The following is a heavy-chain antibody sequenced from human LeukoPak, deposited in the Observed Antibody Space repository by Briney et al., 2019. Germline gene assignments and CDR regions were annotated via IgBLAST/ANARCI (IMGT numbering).Heavy chain of an antibody. D-gene: IGHD6-13*01. Sequence: GGSLRLSCVASGFTLSSYAMSWVRQAPGKGLEWVSYISSSSSTIYYADSVKGRFTISRDNAKNSLYLQMNSLRAEDTAVYYCARDLIAAAGKPFDYWGQGTLVTVSS. CDR3: ARDLIAAAGKPFDY. CDR1: GFTLSSYA. CDR2: ISSSSSTI. V-gene: IGHV3-48*04. J-gene: IGHJ4*02.